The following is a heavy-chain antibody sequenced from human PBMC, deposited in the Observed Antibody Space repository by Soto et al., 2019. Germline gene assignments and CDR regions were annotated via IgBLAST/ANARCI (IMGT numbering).Heavy chain of an antibody. Sequence: PSQTLSPTCAISGDSVSSNSAAWNWIRQSPSRGLEWLGRTYYRSKWYNDYAVSVKSRITINPDTSKNQFSLQLNSVTPEDTAVYYCAREPTIFGVVITGYYYYYGMDVWGQGTTVTVSS. CDR3: AREPTIFGVVITGYYYYYGMDV. D-gene: IGHD3-3*01. CDR2: TYYRSKWYN. CDR1: GDSVSSNSAA. V-gene: IGHV6-1*01. J-gene: IGHJ6*02.